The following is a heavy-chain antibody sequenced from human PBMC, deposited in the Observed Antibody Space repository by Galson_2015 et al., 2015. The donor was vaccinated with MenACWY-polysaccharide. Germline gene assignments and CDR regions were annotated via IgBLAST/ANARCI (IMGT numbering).Heavy chain of an antibody. CDR2: ISGRGTST. J-gene: IGHJ4*02. D-gene: IGHD3-10*01. CDR1: GFTFSSYV. V-gene: IGHV3-23*01. CDR3: AKDITMPD. Sequence: SLRLSCAASGFTFSSYVTNWVRQAPGKGLEWVSGISGRGTSTYYADSVKGRFTISRDNSKNTLYLQMNSLRAEDTALYYCAKDITMPDWGQGTLVTVSS.